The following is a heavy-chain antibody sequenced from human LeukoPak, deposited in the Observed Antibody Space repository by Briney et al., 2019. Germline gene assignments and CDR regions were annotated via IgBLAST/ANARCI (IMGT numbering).Heavy chain of an antibody. V-gene: IGHV4-39*07. CDR1: GGSISSSSYY. CDR2: IYYSGST. J-gene: IGHJ4*02. CDR3: ARDGSMRGWYSD. D-gene: IGHD6-19*01. Sequence: SETLSLTCTVSGGSISSSSYYWGWIRQPPGKGLEWIGSIYYSGSTYYNPSLKSRVTISVDTSKNQFSLKLSSVTAADTAVYYCARDGSMRGWYSDWGQGTLVTVSS.